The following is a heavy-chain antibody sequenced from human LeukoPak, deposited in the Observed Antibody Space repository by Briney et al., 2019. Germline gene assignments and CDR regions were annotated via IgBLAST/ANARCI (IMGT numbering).Heavy chain of an antibody. CDR3: ARRDYAAWFDP. CDR1: GDSITSGEYY. D-gene: IGHD4/OR15-4a*01. V-gene: IGHV4-39*01. CDR2: VYYSGSI. J-gene: IGHJ5*02. Sequence: SETLSLTCSVSGDSITSGEYYWAWLRQPPGKGLEWLGSVYYSGSIKNNPSLTGRVSISRDMSKNQFSLKLHSVNATDTAVYYCARRDYAAWFDPWGQGTLVTVSS.